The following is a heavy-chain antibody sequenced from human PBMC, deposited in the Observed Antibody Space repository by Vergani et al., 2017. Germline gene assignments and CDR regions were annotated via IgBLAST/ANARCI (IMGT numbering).Heavy chain of an antibody. CDR2: INRNSDSI. J-gene: IGHJ2*01. Sequence: EVQLVESGGGLVQPGRSLRLSCAASGFTFDDYAMHWVRQASGKGLEWVSGINRNSDSIAYADSVKGRFTISRDNAKNSLYLQMNSLRAEDTALYYCVKDIAASGNYWYFDLWGRGTLVTVSS. CDR3: VKDIAASGNYWYFDL. CDR1: GFTFDDYA. V-gene: IGHV3-9*01. D-gene: IGHD6-13*01.